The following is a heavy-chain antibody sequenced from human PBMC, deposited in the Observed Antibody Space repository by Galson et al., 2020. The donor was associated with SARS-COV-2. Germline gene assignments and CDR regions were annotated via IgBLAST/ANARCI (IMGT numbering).Heavy chain of an antibody. CDR2: INPSGGST. V-gene: IGHV1-46*03. Sequence: ASVKVSCKASGYTFTSYYMHWVRQAPGQGLEWMGIINPSGGSTSYAQKFQGRVTMTRDTSTSTVYMELSSLRSEETAVYYCARWNDVDYYYYGMDVWGQGTTVTVSS. J-gene: IGHJ6*02. D-gene: IGHD1-1*01. CDR1: GYTFTSYY. CDR3: ARWNDVDYYYYGMDV.